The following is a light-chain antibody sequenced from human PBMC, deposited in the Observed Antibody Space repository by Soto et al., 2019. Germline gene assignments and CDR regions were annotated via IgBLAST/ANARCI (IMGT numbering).Light chain of an antibody. CDR1: SSDVGGYDY. CDR2: DVT. J-gene: IGLJ2*01. CDR3: CSYAGRKTFRV. V-gene: IGLV2-11*01. Sequence: QSALTQLRSVSGSPGQSVTISCTGTSSDVGGYDYVSWYQQHPGKAPELMIYDVTKRPSGVPDRFSGSKSGNTASLTISGLQAEDEADYYCCSYAGRKTFRVFGGGTKLTVL.